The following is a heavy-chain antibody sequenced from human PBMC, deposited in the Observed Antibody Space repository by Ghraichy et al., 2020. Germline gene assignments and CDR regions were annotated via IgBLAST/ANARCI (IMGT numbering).Heavy chain of an antibody. J-gene: IGHJ5*02. V-gene: IGHV4-61*01. CDR2: IYYSGST. Sequence: ETLSLTCTVSGGSVSSGSYYWSWIRQPPGRGLEWIGYIYYSGSTNYNPSLKSRVTISVDTSKNQFSLKLSSVTAADTALYYCARDPERGWFDPWGQGTLVTVSS. CDR3: ARDPERGWFDP. CDR1: GGSVSSGSYY. D-gene: IGHD1-14*01.